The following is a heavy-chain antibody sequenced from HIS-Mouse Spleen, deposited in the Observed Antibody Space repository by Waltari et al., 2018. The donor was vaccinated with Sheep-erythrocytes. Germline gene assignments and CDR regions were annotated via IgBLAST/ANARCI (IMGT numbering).Heavy chain of an antibody. CDR3: ASAGVVATIRGDAFDI. CDR1: GGTFSSYA. CDR2: IIPILGIA. J-gene: IGHJ3*02. Sequence: QVQLVQSGAEVKKPGSSVKVSCKASGGTFSSYAISWVRQAPGQGLEWMGRIIPILGIANYAQKCQGRVTSTADKSTSTAYMELSSLRSEDTAVYYCASAGVVATIRGDAFDIWGQGTMVTVSS. V-gene: IGHV1-69*04. D-gene: IGHD5-12*01.